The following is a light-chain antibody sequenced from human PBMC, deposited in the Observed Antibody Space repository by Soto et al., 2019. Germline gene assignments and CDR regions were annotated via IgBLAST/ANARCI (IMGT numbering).Light chain of an antibody. Sequence: EIVLTQSPVTLSLSPGERATLSCRASQSIGTYLAWYQQKPDQAPRLLIYHASNRATGIPARFSGSGSGTAFTLTSSSLEPEDFEVYYCQQRSDWTRTFGQGTKVEVE. CDR2: HAS. J-gene: IGKJ1*01. V-gene: IGKV3-11*01. CDR3: QQRSDWTRT. CDR1: QSIGTY.